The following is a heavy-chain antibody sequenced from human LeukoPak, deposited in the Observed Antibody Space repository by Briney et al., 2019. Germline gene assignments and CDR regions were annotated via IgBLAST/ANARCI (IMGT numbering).Heavy chain of an antibody. D-gene: IGHD1-26*01. Sequence: PSETLSLTCTVSGGSISSIIHFWDWIRQPPGKGLEWIGTIYHTGSTFYNPSLKSRVTISVDTSKNQFSLKLSSVTAADTAVYYCARGYRGSYWYFDYWGQGTLVTVSS. CDR3: ARGYRGSYWYFDY. CDR1: GGSISSIIHF. CDR2: IYHTGST. V-gene: IGHV4-39*01. J-gene: IGHJ4*02.